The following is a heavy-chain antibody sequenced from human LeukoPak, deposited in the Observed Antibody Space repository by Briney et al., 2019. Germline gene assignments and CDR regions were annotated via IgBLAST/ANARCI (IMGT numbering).Heavy chain of an antibody. CDR3: AGRDY. CDR2: VYTSGST. V-gene: IGHV4-4*07. Sequence: PSETLSLTCTVSGASISSYYWSWIRQPAGKGLEWIGRVYTSGSTNYNPSLKSRVTISVDKSKDQFSLKLSSVTAADTAVYYCAGRDYWGQGTLVTVSS. J-gene: IGHJ4*02. D-gene: IGHD1-26*01. CDR1: GASISSYY.